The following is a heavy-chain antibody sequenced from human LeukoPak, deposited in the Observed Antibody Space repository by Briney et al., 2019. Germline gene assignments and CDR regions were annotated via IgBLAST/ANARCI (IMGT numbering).Heavy chain of an antibody. CDR1: GFTFSSYA. V-gene: IGHV3-23*01. Sequence: GGSLRLSCAASGFTFSSYAMSWVRQAPGKGLKWFSAISGSGGSTYYADPVKGRFTISRANSKNTLYLQMNSLRAEDTAVYYCAKDQDYGDYVFDYWGQGTLVTVSS. J-gene: IGHJ4*02. D-gene: IGHD4-17*01. CDR2: ISGSGGST. CDR3: AKDQDYGDYVFDY.